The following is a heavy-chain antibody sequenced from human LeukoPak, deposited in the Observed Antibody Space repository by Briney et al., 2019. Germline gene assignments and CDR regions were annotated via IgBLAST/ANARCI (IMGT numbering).Heavy chain of an antibody. D-gene: IGHD3-10*01. CDR2: INWNGGST. V-gene: IGHV3-20*04. CDR3: ARRDYYGSGSPDY. CDR1: GFTFNSYT. J-gene: IGHJ4*02. Sequence: GGSLRLSCTVSGFTFNSYTMSWVRQAPGKGLEWVSGINWNGGSTGYADSVKGRFTISRDNAKNSLYLQMNSLRAEDTALYYCARRDYYGSGSPDYWGQGTLVTVSS.